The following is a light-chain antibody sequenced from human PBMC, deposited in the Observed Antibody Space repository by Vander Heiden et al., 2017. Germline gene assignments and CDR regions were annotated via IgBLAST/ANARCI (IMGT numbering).Light chain of an antibody. Sequence: DIQMTQSPSTLSASVGDTVTITCRASQSVKSWVAWHQQKPGKVPKLLIYQASTLESGVPSRFSGSESGTGFTLTISSLQPDDFAIYYCQQYNSYPWTFGQGTKVEI. V-gene: IGKV1-5*03. CDR2: QAS. CDR1: QSVKSW. CDR3: QQYNSYPWT. J-gene: IGKJ1*01.